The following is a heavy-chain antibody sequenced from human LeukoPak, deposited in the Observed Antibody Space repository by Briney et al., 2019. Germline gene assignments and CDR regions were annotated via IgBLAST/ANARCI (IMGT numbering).Heavy chain of an antibody. J-gene: IGHJ4*02. V-gene: IGHV3-30-3*01. Sequence: PGRSLRLSCAASGLTFSKYTMYWVRQAPGKGLEWVAVTSSDLNVKLYADSVKGRFTISRDNSRSTLYLQMNSLRPEDTAIYYCAREGYYGSGSPPSLYFDYWGQGTLVTVSS. CDR2: TSSDLNVK. D-gene: IGHD3-10*01. CDR3: AREGYYGSGSPPSLYFDY. CDR1: GLTFSKYT.